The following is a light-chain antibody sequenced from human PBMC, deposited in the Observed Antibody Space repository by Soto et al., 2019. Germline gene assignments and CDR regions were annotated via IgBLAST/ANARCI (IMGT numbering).Light chain of an antibody. Sequence: DIVLTQSPLSLPVTPVEPASISCRSSHSLLNSNGYNYLDWYLQKPGQSPQVLIYLGSNRSSGVTERFSGSGSGTDFTLKISRVEAVDVGVYDCSQDLSSSLTLGGGTKVEIK. V-gene: IGKV2-28*01. CDR1: HSLLNSNGYNY. CDR3: SQDLSSSLT. CDR2: LGS. J-gene: IGKJ4*01.